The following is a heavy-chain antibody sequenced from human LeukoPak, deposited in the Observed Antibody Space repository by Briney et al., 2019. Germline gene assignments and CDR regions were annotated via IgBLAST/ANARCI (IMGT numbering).Heavy chain of an antibody. J-gene: IGHJ4*02. CDR2: VTEDGGGS. V-gene: IGHV3-43*02. D-gene: IGHD3-22*01. CDR1: GFTFDDYA. CDR3: AKGGSSGFHDY. Sequence: GGSLRLSCAASGFTFDDYAMHWVRQAPGKGLEWISLVTEDGGGSNYADSVKGRFTISGDNSKHFLFLQMNSLRTEDTALYYCAKGGSSGFHDYWGQGTLVTVSS.